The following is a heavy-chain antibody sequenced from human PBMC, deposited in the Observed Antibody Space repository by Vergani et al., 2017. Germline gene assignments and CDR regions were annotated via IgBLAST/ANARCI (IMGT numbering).Heavy chain of an antibody. D-gene: IGHD1-26*01. CDR1: GFTFSSYA. CDR2: ISGSGGST. Sequence: EVQLLESGGGLVQPGGSLRLSCAASGFTFSSYAMSWVRQAPGKGLEWVSAISGSGGSTYYADAVKGRFTISRDNSKNSLYLQMNSLRTEDTALYYCAKAGSGSYYPDYWGQGTLVTVSS. J-gene: IGHJ4*02. V-gene: IGHV3-23*01. CDR3: AKAGSGSYYPDY.